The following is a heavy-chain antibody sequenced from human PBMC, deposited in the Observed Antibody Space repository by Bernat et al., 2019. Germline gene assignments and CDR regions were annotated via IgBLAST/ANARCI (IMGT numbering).Heavy chain of an antibody. CDR1: GFTFSSRW. J-gene: IGHJ4*02. V-gene: IGHV3-7*03. CDR3: ARAWQQTGTRTPPIDY. CDR2: IKKDGSAK. D-gene: IGHD1-1*01. Sequence: EVQLVESGGGLVQPGGSLRLSCAASGFTFSSRWMSWVRQSPGKGREWVANIKKDGSAKYYVDSVKGRFTISRDNAKNSLYLQMDSLRAEDTAVYYCARAWQQTGTRTPPIDYWGQGTLVTVSS.